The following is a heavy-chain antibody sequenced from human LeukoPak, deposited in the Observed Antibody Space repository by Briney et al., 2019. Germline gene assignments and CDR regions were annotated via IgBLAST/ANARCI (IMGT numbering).Heavy chain of an antibody. CDR3: AKDVGSGWAAFDY. CDR2: IVGSGGST. V-gene: IGHV3-23*01. CDR1: GFSFSSYA. J-gene: IGHJ4*02. D-gene: IGHD6-19*01. Sequence: PGGSLRLSCAASGFSFSSYAMSWGRQAPGKGLEWVSAIVGSGGSTYYADSVKGRFTISRDNSKNTLYLQMSSLRAEDTALYYCAKDVGSGWAAFDYWGQGALFTVSS.